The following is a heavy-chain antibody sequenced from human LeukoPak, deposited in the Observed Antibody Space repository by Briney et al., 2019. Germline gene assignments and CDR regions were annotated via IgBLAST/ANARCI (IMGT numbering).Heavy chain of an antibody. CDR3: ARDPPYYYDTMRGALDI. J-gene: IGHJ3*02. Sequence: PSETLSLTCTVSGGSISGGSYYWSWIRQPAGKGLEWIGRINTSGSTHYNPSLKSRVTISVDMSKNLFSLKLSSVTAADTAVYYCARDPPYYYDTMRGALDIWGQGTMVTVSS. V-gene: IGHV4-61*02. CDR2: INTSGST. CDR1: GGSISGGSYY. D-gene: IGHD3-22*01.